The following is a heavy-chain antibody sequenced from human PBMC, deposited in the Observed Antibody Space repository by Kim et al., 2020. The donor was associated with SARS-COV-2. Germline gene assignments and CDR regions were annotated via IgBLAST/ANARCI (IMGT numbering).Heavy chain of an antibody. CDR3: ARIGVTTTDYYYYYGMDV. Sequence: SETLSLTCTVSGGSISSYYWSWIRQPPGKGLEWIGYIYYSGSTNYNPSLKSRVTISVDTSKNQFSLKLSSVTAADTAVYYCARIGVTTTDYYYYYGMDVWGQGTTVTVS. V-gene: IGHV4-59*01. CDR2: IYYSGST. CDR1: GGSISSYY. D-gene: IGHD4-17*01. J-gene: IGHJ6*02.